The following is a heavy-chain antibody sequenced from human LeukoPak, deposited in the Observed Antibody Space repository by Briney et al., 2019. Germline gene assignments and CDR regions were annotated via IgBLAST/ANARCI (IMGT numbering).Heavy chain of an antibody. V-gene: IGHV3-20*04. J-gene: IGHJ3*02. Sequence: AGGSLRLSCAASGFTFDDYGMSWVRQAPGKGLKWVSGINWNGGSTGYADSVKGQFTISRGNAKNSLYLQMNSLRAEDTALYYCARDIPDYYDSSGYYYQAFDIWGQGTMVTVSS. CDR3: ARDIPDYYDSSGYYYQAFDI. D-gene: IGHD3-22*01. CDR1: GFTFDDYG. CDR2: INWNGGST.